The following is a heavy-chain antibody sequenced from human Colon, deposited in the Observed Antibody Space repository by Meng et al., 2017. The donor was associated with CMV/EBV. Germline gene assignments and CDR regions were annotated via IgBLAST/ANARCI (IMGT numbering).Heavy chain of an antibody. CDR2: ISATGGTT. Sequence: GGSLRLSCAASGFTFSRSEMTWVRQAPGKGLEWIAYISATGGTTYYADSVKGRFTISRDNAKNTLYLQMNSLRAEDTAVYYCAREGGGTIAPRDLDYWGQGTLVTVSS. V-gene: IGHV3-48*03. J-gene: IGHJ4*02. CDR1: GFTFSRSE. CDR3: AREGGGTIAPRDLDY. D-gene: IGHD6-6*01.